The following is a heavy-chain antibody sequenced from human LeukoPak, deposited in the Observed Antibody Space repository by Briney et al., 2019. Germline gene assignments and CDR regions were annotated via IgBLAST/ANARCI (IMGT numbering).Heavy chain of an antibody. CDR2: IKSDGST. J-gene: IGHJ1*01. Sequence: GGSLRLSCAASGFTFSSYWMHWVRQAPGKGLVWVSRIKSDGSTSYADSVKGRFTISRDNAKNTVSLQMNSLRAEDTGVYYCARAPSEIGGYYPEYFRHWGQGTLVTVSS. CDR1: GFTFSSYW. D-gene: IGHD3-22*01. CDR3: ARAPSEIGGYYPEYFRH. V-gene: IGHV3-74*01.